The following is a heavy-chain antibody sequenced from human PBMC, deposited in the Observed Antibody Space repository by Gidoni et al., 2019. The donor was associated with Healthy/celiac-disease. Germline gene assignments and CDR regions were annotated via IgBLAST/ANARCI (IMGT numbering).Heavy chain of an antibody. J-gene: IGHJ4*02. V-gene: IGHV4-34*01. CDR3: AREGRGSGSYYPFDY. CDR2: INHSGST. Sequence: QVQLQQWGAGLLKPSETLSLTCAVYGGSFSGYYWSWIRQPPGKGLEWIGEINHSGSTNYNPSLKSRVTISVDTSKNQFSLKLSSVTAADTAVYYCAREGRGSGSYYPFDYWGQGTLVTVSS. D-gene: IGHD3-10*01. CDR1: GGSFSGYY.